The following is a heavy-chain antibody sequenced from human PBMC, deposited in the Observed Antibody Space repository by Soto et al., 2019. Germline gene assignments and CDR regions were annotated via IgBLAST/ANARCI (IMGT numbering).Heavy chain of an antibody. V-gene: IGHV3-11*06. CDR2: SSNSGSFT. Sequence: GGSLRLSGAASGFTFSDHYMSWIRQAPGKGLEWIGYSSNSGSFTRYADSVKGRFSISRDNAKNSLYLQMTSMRGDDTAIYYCVRSGDNYNLLDYWGQGTPVTVSS. J-gene: IGHJ4*02. CDR1: GFTFSDHY. D-gene: IGHD1-1*01. CDR3: VRSGDNYNLLDY.